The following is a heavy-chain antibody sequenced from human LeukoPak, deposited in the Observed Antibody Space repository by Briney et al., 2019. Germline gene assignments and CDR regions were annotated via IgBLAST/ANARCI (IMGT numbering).Heavy chain of an antibody. J-gene: IGHJ4*02. D-gene: IGHD6-13*01. V-gene: IGHV1-69*05. CDR2: IIPTFGTA. CDR1: GGTFSSYA. CDR3: ASRGIAAAGPLFDY. Sequence: SVKVSCKVSGGTFSSYAISWVRQAPGQGLEWMGRIIPTFGTANYAQKFQGRVTITTDESTSTAYMELSSLRSEDTAVYYCASRGIAAAGPLFDYWGQGTLVTVSP.